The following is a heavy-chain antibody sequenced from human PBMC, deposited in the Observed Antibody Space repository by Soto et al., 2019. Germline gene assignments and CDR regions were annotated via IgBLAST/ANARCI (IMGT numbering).Heavy chain of an antibody. CDR2: IYYSGST. D-gene: IGHD4-17*01. Sequence: PSETLSLTCTVSGGSISSGDYYWSWIRQPPGKGLEWIGYIYYSGSTYYNPSLKSRVTISVDTSKNQFSLKLSSVTAADTAVYYCARAFHPGDYGVKNWFDPWGQGTLVTVSS. CDR3: ARAFHPGDYGVKNWFDP. J-gene: IGHJ5*02. V-gene: IGHV4-30-4*01. CDR1: GGSISSGDYY.